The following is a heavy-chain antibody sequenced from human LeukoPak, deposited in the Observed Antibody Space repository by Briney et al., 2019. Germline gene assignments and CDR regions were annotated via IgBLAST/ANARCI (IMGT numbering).Heavy chain of an antibody. D-gene: IGHD3-16*01. CDR3: ARDRRRGIDP. CDR1: GGTFSSYT. V-gene: IGHV1-69*16. CDR2: IIPILGTA. Sequence: SVKVSCKASGGTFSSYTISWVRQAPGQGLEWMGRIIPILGTANYAQKFQGRVTITTDESTSTAYMELSSLRSEDTAVYYCARDRRRGIDPWGQGTLVTVSS. J-gene: IGHJ5*02.